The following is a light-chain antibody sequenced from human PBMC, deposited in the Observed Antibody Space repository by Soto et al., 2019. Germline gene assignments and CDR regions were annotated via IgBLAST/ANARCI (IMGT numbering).Light chain of an antibody. V-gene: IGLV2-8*01. J-gene: IGLJ1*01. CDR2: EVN. CDR1: SSDVCGYNY. Sequence: QSVLTQPPSASGSPGQSVAISCTGTSSDVCGYNYFSWYQQHPGKAPKLMIYEVNKRPSGVPDRFSGSKSGNTASLTVSGLQAEDEADYYRSSYAGXSNVLGTGTKVXV. CDR3: SSYAGXSNV.